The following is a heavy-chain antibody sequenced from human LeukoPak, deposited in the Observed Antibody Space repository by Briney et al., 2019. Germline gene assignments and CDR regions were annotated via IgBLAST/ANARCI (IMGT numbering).Heavy chain of an antibody. CDR2: INHSGST. D-gene: IGHD3-9*01. CDR1: GGSFSGSY. Sequence: SETLSLTCAVYGGSFSGSYWSWIRQPPGKGLEWIGEINHSGSTNYNPSLKSRVTISVDTSKNQFSLKLTSVTAADSAVFYCARESGYYDVLTGYYNQNWFDPWGQGTLVTVSS. CDR3: ARESGYYDVLTGYYNQNWFDP. V-gene: IGHV4-34*01. J-gene: IGHJ5*02.